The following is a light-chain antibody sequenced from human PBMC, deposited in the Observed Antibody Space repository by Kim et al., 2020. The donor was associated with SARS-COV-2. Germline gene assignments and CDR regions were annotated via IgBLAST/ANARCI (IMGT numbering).Light chain of an antibody. CDR3: QVWDNIRDHVV. V-gene: IGLV3-21*04. J-gene: IGLJ2*01. CDR1: NIRTKS. Sequence: SYELTQPPSLSVAPGKTARITCGGSNIRTKSVHWYQQRPGQAPVLLIYFDTDRPSGIPERFSGSNSENTATLTISRVEDGDEADYYCQVWDNIRDHVVFGGGTQLTVL. CDR2: FDT.